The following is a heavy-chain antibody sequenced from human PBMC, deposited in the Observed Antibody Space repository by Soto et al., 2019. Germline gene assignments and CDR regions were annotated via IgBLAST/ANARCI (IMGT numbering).Heavy chain of an antibody. CDR3: ARLTGNNLFDS. CDR1: GGSISGYY. Sequence: PSETLSLTCSVSGGSISGYYWSWIRQAPGKGLEWIGFMFYTGTNNYNPSLKSRVTMSVDTSTSQFSLKLSSVTAADTAVYYCARLTGNNLFDSWGQGILVTVSS. CDR2: MFYTGTN. V-gene: IGHV4-59*08. J-gene: IGHJ5*01.